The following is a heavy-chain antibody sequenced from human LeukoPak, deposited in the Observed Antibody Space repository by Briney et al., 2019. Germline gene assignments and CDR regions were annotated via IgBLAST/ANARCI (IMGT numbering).Heavy chain of an antibody. CDR3: AKTTSGYSSGRYPGRPVDY. J-gene: IGHJ4*02. V-gene: IGHV3-23*01. CDR1: GFTFISHA. CDR2: ISGSGGDT. Sequence: GGSLRLSCAASGFTFISHAGYWVRQAPGKGLEWVSGISGSGGDTYYADSVEGGFTISRDNSKNMVYLQMNSLSTEDTAVYYCAKTTSGYSSGRYPGRPVDYWGQGTLVTVSS. D-gene: IGHD6-19*01.